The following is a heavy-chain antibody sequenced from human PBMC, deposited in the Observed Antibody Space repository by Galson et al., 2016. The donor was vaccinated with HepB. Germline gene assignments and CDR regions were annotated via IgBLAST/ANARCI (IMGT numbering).Heavy chain of an antibody. CDR2: ISGSGGNT. CDR3: AKDSGSMIVVATTLDY. J-gene: IGHJ4*02. Sequence: SLRLSCAASGFTFSRYAMSWVRQAPGKGLEWVSGISGSGGNTYYADSVTGRFTISRDNPKNTLSLQMNSLRAEDTAVYYCAKDSGSMIVVATTLDYWGQGTLVTVSS. CDR1: GFTFSRYA. V-gene: IGHV3-23*01. D-gene: IGHD3-22*01.